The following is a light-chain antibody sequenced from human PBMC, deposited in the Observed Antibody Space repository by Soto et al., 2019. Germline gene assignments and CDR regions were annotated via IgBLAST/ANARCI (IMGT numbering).Light chain of an antibody. CDR1: SSDVGGYNY. CDR3: SSYAGSNNFV. V-gene: IGLV2-8*01. CDR2: DVI. J-gene: IGLJ1*01. Sequence: QSVLTQPPSASGSPGQSVTISCTGTSSDVGGYNYVSWYQQHPGKAPNLMIYDVIKRPSGVPDSFSGSKSGNTASLTVSGLQAEDEADYYGSSYAGSNNFVFGPGTQRTVL.